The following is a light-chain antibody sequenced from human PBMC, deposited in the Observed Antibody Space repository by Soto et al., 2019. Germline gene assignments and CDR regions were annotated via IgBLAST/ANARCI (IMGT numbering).Light chain of an antibody. Sequence: ALTQPPSASGSPGQSVTISCTGTSGDVGGYNYVSWYQQHAGKAPKLMIYEVSKRPSGVPDRFSGSKSGNTASLTVSGLQAEDEADYYCSSYAGSNRVFGTGTKVTVL. CDR3: SSYAGSNRV. CDR1: SGDVGGYNY. V-gene: IGLV2-8*01. J-gene: IGLJ1*01. CDR2: EVS.